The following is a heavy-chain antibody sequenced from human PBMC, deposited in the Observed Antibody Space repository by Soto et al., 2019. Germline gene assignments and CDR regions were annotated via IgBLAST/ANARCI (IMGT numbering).Heavy chain of an antibody. CDR3: AKVEGYDFWSGSHGGFRFDY. CDR2: ISGSGGST. J-gene: IGHJ4*02. V-gene: IGHV3-23*01. Sequence: EVQLLESGGGLVQPGGSLRLSCAASGFTFSSYAMSWVRQAPGKGLEWVSAISGSGGSTYYADSVKGRFTISRDNSKNTLYLQMNSLRAEDTAVYYCAKVEGYDFWSGSHGGFRFDYWGQGTLVTVSS. CDR1: GFTFSSYA. D-gene: IGHD3-3*01.